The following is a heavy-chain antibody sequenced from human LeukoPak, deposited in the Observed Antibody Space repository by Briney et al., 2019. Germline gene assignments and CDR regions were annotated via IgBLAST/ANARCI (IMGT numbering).Heavy chain of an antibody. CDR2: INHSGST. J-gene: IGHJ5*02. Sequence: SETLSLTCAVYGGSFSGYYWSWIRQPPGKGLEWIGEINHSGSTNYNPSLKSRVTISVDTSKNQFSLKLSSVTAADTAVYYCARSTDYYDSSGYYPAPNWFDPWGQGTLVTVSS. V-gene: IGHV4-34*01. CDR1: GGSFSGYY. D-gene: IGHD3-22*01. CDR3: ARSTDYYDSSGYYPAPNWFDP.